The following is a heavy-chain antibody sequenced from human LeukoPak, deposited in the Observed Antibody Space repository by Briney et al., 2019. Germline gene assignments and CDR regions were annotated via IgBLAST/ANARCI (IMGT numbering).Heavy chain of an antibody. D-gene: IGHD6-19*01. CDR3: AKDASSGWYIDY. V-gene: IGHV3-43D*03. Sequence: GGSLRLSCAASGFTFSSYSMNWVRQAPGKGLEWVSLISWDGGATYYADSVKGRFTISRDNSKNSLFLQMNSLRAQDTAFYYCAKDASSGWYIDYWGQGTLVTVSS. CDR2: ISWDGGAT. CDR1: GFTFSSYS. J-gene: IGHJ4*02.